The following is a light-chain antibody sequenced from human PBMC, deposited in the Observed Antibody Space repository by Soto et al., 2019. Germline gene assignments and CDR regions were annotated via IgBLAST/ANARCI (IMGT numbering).Light chain of an antibody. J-gene: IGKJ1*01. CDR3: QQYEQWPPYT. Sequence: IMLTQSPGALSLSPGERATLSCRASQSVCRGCLAWYQQRPGQAPRLPIYGASTRPTSVPARFSGSGSGTEFTLTISSLQSEDFAVYYCQQYEQWPPYTFGQGTKVDI. CDR1: QSVCRG. CDR2: GAS. V-gene: IGKV3-15*01.